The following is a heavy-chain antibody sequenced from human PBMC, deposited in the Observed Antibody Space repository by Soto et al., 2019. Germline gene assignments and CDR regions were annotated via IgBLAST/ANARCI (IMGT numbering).Heavy chain of an antibody. J-gene: IGHJ3*01. CDR1: GFTFNNYG. Sequence: QVQLVESGGGLVQPGRSLRLSCAASGFTFNNYGMHWARQAPGKGLEWVAAISNDGSDKYYADSVKGRLTISRDNSKNTVFLQMSSLRAEDTAVYYCAKDQARATSHGIDWGQGTTVTVSS. CDR3: AKDQARATSHGID. CDR2: ISNDGSDK. V-gene: IGHV3-30*18. D-gene: IGHD1-26*01.